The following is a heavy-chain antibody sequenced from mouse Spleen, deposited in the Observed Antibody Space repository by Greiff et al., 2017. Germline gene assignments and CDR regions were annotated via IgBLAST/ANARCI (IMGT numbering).Heavy chain of an antibody. J-gene: IGHJ2*01. CDR2: IYPGSGST. V-gene: IGHV1-55*01. CDR3: ARKGNYLSYFDY. Sequence: QVQLQQPGAELVKPGASVKMSCKASGYTFTSYWITWVKQRPGQGLEWIGDIYPGSGSTNYNEKFKSKATLTVDTSSSTAYMQLSSLTSEDSAVYYCARKGNYLSYFDYWGQGTTLTVSS. CDR1: GYTFTSYW. D-gene: IGHD2-1*01.